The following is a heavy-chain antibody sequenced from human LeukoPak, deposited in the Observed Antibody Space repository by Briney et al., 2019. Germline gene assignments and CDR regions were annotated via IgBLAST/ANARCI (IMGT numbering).Heavy chain of an antibody. CDR2: IYHSGST. CDR1: DYSISSGYY. CDR3: ARNSSRTGVGVTNDYWYFDL. Sequence: PSETLSLTCAVSDYSISSGYYWAWIRQPPGKGLEWIGSIYHSGSTSYNPSLKSRVTISVDTSNNQFSLKLSSVAATDTAVYYCARNSSRTGVGVTNDYWYFDLWGRSTLVTLSS. V-gene: IGHV4-38-2*01. J-gene: IGHJ2*01. D-gene: IGHD1-26*01.